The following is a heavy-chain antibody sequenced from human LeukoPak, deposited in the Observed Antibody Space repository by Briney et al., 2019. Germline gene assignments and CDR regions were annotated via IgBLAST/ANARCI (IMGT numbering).Heavy chain of an antibody. J-gene: IGHJ4*02. Sequence: ASVKVSCQATGYTFTGYYMHWVRQAPGQGLEWMGRINPNSGGTNYAQKFQGRVTMTRDTSISTAYMELSRLRSDDTAVYYCARGEWIQLGSVYQDYWGQGTLVTVSS. D-gene: IGHD5-18*01. V-gene: IGHV1-2*06. CDR3: ARGEWIQLGSVYQDY. CDR2: INPNSGGT. CDR1: GYTFTGYY.